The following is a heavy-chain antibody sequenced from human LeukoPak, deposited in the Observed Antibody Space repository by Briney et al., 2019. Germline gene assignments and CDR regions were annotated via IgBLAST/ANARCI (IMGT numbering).Heavy chain of an antibody. CDR2: ISSSGSTI. J-gene: IGHJ4*02. CDR1: GFTFSSYE. CDR3: ARGTIIAH. Sequence: PGGSLRLSCAASGFTFSSYEMNWVREAPGKGLEWVSYISSSGSTIYYADSVRRRFTISRDNAKNSLYLQINSLRAEDTAVYYCARGTIIAHWGQGTLVTVSS. D-gene: IGHD2-21*01. V-gene: IGHV3-48*03.